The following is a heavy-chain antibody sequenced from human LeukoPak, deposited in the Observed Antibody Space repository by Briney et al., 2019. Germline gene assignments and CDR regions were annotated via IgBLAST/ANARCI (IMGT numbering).Heavy chain of an antibody. CDR3: ARDMGSGWYRHYYGMDV. D-gene: IGHD6-19*01. Sequence: SETLSLTCTVSGYSISSGYYWGWIRQPPGKGLEWIGSIYHSGSTNYNPSLKSRVTISVDKSKNQFSLKLSSVTAADTAVYYCARDMGSGWYRHYYGMDVWGQGTTVTVSS. CDR2: IYHSGST. J-gene: IGHJ6*02. CDR1: GYSISSGYY. V-gene: IGHV4-38-2*02.